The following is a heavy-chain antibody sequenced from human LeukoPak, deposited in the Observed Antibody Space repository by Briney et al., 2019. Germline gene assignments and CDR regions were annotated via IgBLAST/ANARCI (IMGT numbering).Heavy chain of an antibody. V-gene: IGHV3-23*01. J-gene: IGHJ4*02. CDR2: ISVSGGST. CDR3: ARGGVLLAGKKFDY. D-gene: IGHD6-13*01. Sequence: PGGSLRLSCVASGFIFSTYVMSWVRQAPGKGLEWVSGISVSGGSTYYADSVKGRFTISRDNSKNTLYLQMNSLRAEDTAVYYRARGGVLLAGKKFDYWGQGILVTVSS. CDR1: GFIFSTYV.